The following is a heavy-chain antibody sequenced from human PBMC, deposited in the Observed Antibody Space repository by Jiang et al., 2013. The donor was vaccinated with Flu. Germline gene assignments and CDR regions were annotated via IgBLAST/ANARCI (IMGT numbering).Heavy chain of an antibody. V-gene: IGHV4-39*01. J-gene: IGHJ4*02. CDR2: IYYSGST. Sequence: LLKPSETLSLTCTVSGGSISSSDYYWGWIRQPPGKGLEWIGSIYYSGSTFYNPSLKSRVTISVDTSKNQFSLKLSSVTAADTAVYYCARQRYDYVWGSYRTYFDYWGQGTLVTVSS. CDR1: GGSISSSDYY. D-gene: IGHD3-16*02. CDR3: ARQRYDYVWGSYRTYFDY.